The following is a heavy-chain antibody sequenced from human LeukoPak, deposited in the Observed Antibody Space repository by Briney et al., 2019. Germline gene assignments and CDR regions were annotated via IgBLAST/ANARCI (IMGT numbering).Heavy chain of an antibody. CDR1: GYSFTTYD. V-gene: IGHV1-8*01. Sequence: VASVKVSRKASGYSFTTYDINWVRQAPGQGLEWMGWMKPNSGKTGYAQMFQGRVTMTVDTSNNTAYMDLYTQCSEDTAVYYCARDTPGGYDFWGQGTLVTVSS. J-gene: IGHJ4*02. CDR2: MKPNSGKT. CDR3: ARDTPGGYDF. D-gene: IGHD3-16*01.